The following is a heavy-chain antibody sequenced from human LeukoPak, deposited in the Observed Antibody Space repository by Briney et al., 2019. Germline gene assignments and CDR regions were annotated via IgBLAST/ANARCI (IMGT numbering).Heavy chain of an antibody. Sequence: PGGSLRLSCAASGFTFNNYWMSWVRQAPGKGLEWLANIKEDGSRKYHVDSVKGRFTISRDNAKKSLFLQMNSLRVEDTAVYYCANEALDWGSGYYFDYWGQGTLVTVSS. J-gene: IGHJ4*02. CDR1: GFTFNNYW. V-gene: IGHV3-7*03. D-gene: IGHD3/OR15-3a*01. CDR3: ANEALDWGSGYYFDY. CDR2: IKEDGSRK.